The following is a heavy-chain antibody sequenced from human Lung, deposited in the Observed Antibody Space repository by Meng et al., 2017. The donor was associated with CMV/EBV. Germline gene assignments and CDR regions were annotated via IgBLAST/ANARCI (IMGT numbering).Heavy chain of an antibody. V-gene: IGHV1-2*02. J-gene: IGHJ6*02. Sequence: ASVKVSCKASGYTFTGYNMHWVRQAPGQGLEWMGWINPDSGDTRYAEKFQGRVTLTRDTSITTAYMELSRLKSDDTAVFFCARLFHTSLGTNYYYGMAVWGQGTTVTVSS. CDR3: ARLFHTSLGTNYYYGMAV. CDR1: GYTFTGYN. D-gene: IGHD3-10*01. CDR2: INPDSGDT.